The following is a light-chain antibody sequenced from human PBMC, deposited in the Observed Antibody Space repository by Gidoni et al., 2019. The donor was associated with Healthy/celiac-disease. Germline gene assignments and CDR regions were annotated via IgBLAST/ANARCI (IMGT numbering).Light chain of an antibody. V-gene: IGKV3-11*01. Sequence: EIVLTQSPATLSLSPGERATLSGRASQSCSSYLAWYQQKPGQAPRLLIYDASNRATGIPARFSGSGSGTDFTLTISSLEPEDFAVYYCQQRSNWPLTFGPGTKVDIK. CDR3: QQRSNWPLT. CDR1: QSCSSY. J-gene: IGKJ3*01. CDR2: DAS.